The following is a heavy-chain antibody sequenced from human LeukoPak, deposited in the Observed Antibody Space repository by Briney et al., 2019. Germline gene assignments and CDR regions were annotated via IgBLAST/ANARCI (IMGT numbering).Heavy chain of an antibody. Sequence: PSETLSLTCCVSGGSFSGFFWTWLRQAPGKGLEWIAEICHLGTNNTHPPLKSRVTISVDKSKNQFSLTLKSVTAADTAVYYCTRGVNRRFYGAGRRNTWFAPWGQGTRVTVSP. V-gene: IGHV4-34*01. CDR1: GGSFSGFF. J-gene: IGHJ5*02. CDR3: TRGVNRRFYGAGRRNTWFAP. CDR2: ICHLGTN. D-gene: IGHD3-10*01.